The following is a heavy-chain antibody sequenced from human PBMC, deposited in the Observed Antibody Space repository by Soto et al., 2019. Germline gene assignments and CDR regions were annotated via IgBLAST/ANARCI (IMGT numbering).Heavy chain of an antibody. Sequence: PGGSLRLSCAASGFTFRNYAMSWVRQAPGKGLEWVSALTDSGGNKYHADSVKGRFTISRDNSKDTLYLQMNSLRAEDTAVYYFVCVPDPKYSRVWDFDYWGQGTLVTVSS. D-gene: IGHD5-18*01. J-gene: IGHJ4*02. V-gene: IGHV3-23*01. CDR2: LTDSGGNK. CDR1: GFTFRNYA. CDR3: VCVPDPKYSRVWDFDY.